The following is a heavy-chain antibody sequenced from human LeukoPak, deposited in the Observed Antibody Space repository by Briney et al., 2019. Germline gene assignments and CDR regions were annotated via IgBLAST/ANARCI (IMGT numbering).Heavy chain of an antibody. D-gene: IGHD3-3*01. CDR3: ARAFGVVIRFDY. V-gene: IGHV4-34*01. CDR2: IYYSGST. Sequence: SETLSLTCAVYGGSFSGYYWSWIRQPPGKGLEWIGSIYYSGSTYYNPSLKSRVTISVDTSKNQFSLKLSSVTAADTAVYYCARAFGVVIRFDYWGQGTLVTVSS. CDR1: GGSFSGYY. J-gene: IGHJ4*02.